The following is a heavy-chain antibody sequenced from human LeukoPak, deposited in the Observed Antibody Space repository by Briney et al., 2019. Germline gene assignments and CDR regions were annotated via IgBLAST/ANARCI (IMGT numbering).Heavy chain of an antibody. CDR2: IYYSGST. V-gene: IGHV4-30-4*08. D-gene: IGHD4-17*01. CDR1: GGSISSGDYY. J-gene: IGHJ4*02. CDR3: AKTTVTTSGILFDY. Sequence: SQTLSLTCTVSGGSISSGDYYWSWIRQPPGKGLEWIGYIYYSGSTYYNPSLKSRVTISVDTSTNQFSLKLSSVAAADTAVYYCAKTTVTTSGILFDYWGQGTLVTVSS.